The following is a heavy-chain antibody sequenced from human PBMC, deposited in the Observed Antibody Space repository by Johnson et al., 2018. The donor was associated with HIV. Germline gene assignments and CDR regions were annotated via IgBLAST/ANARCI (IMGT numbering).Heavy chain of an antibody. CDR2: ISGSGGST. D-gene: IGHD3-22*01. CDR1: GFTFDDYA. Sequence: VQLVESGGGLVQPGRSMRLSCAASGFTFDDYAMHWVRQAPGKGLEWVSAISGSGGSTYYADSVKGRFTISRDNSKNTLYLQMNSLRAEDTAVYYCARDNGYYYDSSGSRNAFDIWGQGTMVTVSS. CDR3: ARDNGYYYDSSGSRNAFDI. V-gene: IGHV3-23*04. J-gene: IGHJ3*02.